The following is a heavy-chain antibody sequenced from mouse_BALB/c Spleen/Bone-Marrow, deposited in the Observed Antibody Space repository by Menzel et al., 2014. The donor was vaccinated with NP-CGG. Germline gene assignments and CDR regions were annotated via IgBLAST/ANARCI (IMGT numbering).Heavy chain of an antibody. Sequence: QVQLKDSGAELVKPGASVKLSCKASGYSFTNYYMYWVKRRPGQGLEWIGEINPSNGGTNFNEKFKNKATLTVDKSSSTAYMQLSSLTSEDSAVYYCTRSNYGYWYFDVWGAETTVTVSS. J-gene: IGHJ1*01. CDR2: INPSNGGT. D-gene: IGHD1-1*01. CDR1: GYSFTNYY. CDR3: TRSNYGYWYFDV. V-gene: IGHV1S81*02.